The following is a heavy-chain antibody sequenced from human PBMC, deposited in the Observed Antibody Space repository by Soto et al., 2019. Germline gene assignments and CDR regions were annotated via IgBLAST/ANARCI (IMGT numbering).Heavy chain of an antibody. D-gene: IGHD6-6*01. CDR2: LYSGGAGS. J-gene: IGHJ4*02. CDR1: GLSVSSNH. CDR3: TRDVAGGARFVRFDY. Sequence: PGGSLRLSCAASGLSVSSNHMSWVRQAPGKGLEWVSLLYSGGAGSYYADSVKGRFTVSRDSPKNTLYLHMHSLRVEDTAVYYCTRDVAGGARFVRFDYWGQGTQVTVSS. V-gene: IGHV3-53*01.